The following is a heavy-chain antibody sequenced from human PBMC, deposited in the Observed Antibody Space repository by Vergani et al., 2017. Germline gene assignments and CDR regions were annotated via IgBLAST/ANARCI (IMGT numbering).Heavy chain of an antibody. J-gene: IGHJ4*02. Sequence: QVQLQESGPGLVKPSQTLSLTCTVSGGSISSGGYYWSWIRQHPGKGLEWIGYIYYSGGTYYNPSLKSRVTISVDTSKNQFSLKLSSVTAADTAVYYCAREQDRGYSYGYYFDYWGQGTLVTVSS. CDR1: GGSISSGGYY. V-gene: IGHV4-31*03. CDR3: AREQDRGYSYGYYFDY. CDR2: IYYSGGT. D-gene: IGHD5-18*01.